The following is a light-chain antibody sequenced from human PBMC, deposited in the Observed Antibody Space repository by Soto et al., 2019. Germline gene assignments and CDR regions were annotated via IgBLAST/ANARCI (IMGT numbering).Light chain of an antibody. V-gene: IGLV1-47*02. CDR2: NNN. Sequence: QSVLTQPPSASGTPGQRVTISCSGSSSNIGSTFLNWYQHLPGTAPKLLIYNNNQRPSGVPERFSGSKSGASASLAISGLRSEDEADYFCAAWDDSLSVGVFGGGTQLTVL. CDR3: AAWDDSLSVGV. J-gene: IGLJ3*02. CDR1: SSNIGSTF.